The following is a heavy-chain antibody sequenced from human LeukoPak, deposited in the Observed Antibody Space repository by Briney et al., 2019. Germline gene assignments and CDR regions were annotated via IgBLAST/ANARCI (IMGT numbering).Heavy chain of an antibody. CDR2: INPNSGGT. Sequence: ASVKVSCKASGYTFTSYYLHWVRQAPGQGLEWMGWINPNSGGTNYAQKFQGRVTMTRDTSTSTVYMELSSLRSEDTAVYYCARGTQAETALYDFWSGFYYWGQGTLVTVSS. D-gene: IGHD3-3*01. CDR3: ARGTQAETALYDFWSGFYY. J-gene: IGHJ4*02. CDR1: GYTFTSYY. V-gene: IGHV1-2*02.